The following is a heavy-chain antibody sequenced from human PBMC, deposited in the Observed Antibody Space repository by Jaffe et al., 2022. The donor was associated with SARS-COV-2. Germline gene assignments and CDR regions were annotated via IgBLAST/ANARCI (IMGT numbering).Heavy chain of an antibody. CDR1: GFTFSSYA. CDR2: ISGSGGST. J-gene: IGHJ4*02. V-gene: IGHV3-23*01. Sequence: EVQLLESGGGLVQPGGSLRLSCAASGFTFSSYAMSWVRQAPGKGLEWVSAISGSGGSTYYADSVKGRFTISRDNSKNTLYLQMNSLRAEDTAVYYCARTDYDFWSGYYTGIAYNYFDYWGQGTLVTVSS. CDR3: ARTDYDFWSGYYTGIAYNYFDY. D-gene: IGHD3-3*01.